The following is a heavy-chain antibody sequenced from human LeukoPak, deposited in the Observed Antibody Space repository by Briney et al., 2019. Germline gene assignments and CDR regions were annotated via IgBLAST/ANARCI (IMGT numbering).Heavy chain of an antibody. CDR1: GFTFSSYW. CDR3: ARQYSSSWYALGYLDY. J-gene: IGHJ4*02. CDR2: IKQDGSDK. Sequence: GGSLRLSCAASGFTFSSYWMSWIRQAPGKGLEWVANIKQDGSDKYYVDSVKGRFTISRDNAKNSLYLQMNSLRADDTALYYCARQYSSSWYALGYLDYWGQRTLVTVSS. D-gene: IGHD6-13*01. V-gene: IGHV3-7*01.